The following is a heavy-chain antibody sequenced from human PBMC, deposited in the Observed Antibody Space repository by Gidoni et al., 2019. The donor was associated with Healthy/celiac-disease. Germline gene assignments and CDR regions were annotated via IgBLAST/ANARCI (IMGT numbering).Heavy chain of an antibody. CDR2: IYYGGNT. CDR1: GGSISSSAYA. Sequence: QLQLQESGPGLVKPSETLSLTCTVSGGSISSSAYAWGWIRQPPGAGLEWIGNIYYGGNTYYNPSLMSRVNMSVDTSNNQFSLKVSSMTAADTAVYYCARWGKTGPLYWGQGNLVAVSS. V-gene: IGHV4-39*07. D-gene: IGHD3-16*01. J-gene: IGHJ4*02. CDR3: ARWGKTGPLY.